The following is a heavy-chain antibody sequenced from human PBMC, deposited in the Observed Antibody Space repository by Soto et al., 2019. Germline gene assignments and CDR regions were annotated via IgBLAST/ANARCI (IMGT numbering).Heavy chain of an antibody. CDR1: GGTFSSYA. V-gene: IGHV1-69*01. J-gene: IGHJ6*02. CDR3: ALGYCSSTSCLYPYGMDV. CDR2: IIPIFGTA. D-gene: IGHD2-2*01. Sequence: QVQLVQSGAEVKKPGSSVKVSCKASGGTFSSYAISWVRQAPGQGLEWMGGIIPIFGTANYAQKFQGRVTITAAESTSTAYMELSSLRSEDTAVYYCALGYCSSTSCLYPYGMDVWGQGTTVTVSS.